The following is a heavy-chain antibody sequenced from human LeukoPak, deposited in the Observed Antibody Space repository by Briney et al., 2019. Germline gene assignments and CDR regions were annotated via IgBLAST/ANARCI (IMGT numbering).Heavy chain of an antibody. J-gene: IGHJ6*02. Sequence: PGGSLRLSCAASGFTFSFYAMHWVRQAPGKGLEWVAVISYDGSNKYYADSVKGRFTISRDNSKNTLYLQMNSLRAEDTAVYYCARDSPYYDILSYYYYYGMDVWGQGTTVTVSS. CDR3: ARDSPYYDILSYYYYYGMDV. D-gene: IGHD3-9*01. V-gene: IGHV3-30*04. CDR2: ISYDGSNK. CDR1: GFTFSFYA.